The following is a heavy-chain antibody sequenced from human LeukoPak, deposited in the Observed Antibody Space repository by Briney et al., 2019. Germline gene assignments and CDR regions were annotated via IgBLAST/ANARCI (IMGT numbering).Heavy chain of an antibody. Sequence: SETLSLTCTVSGGSISSTTYYWGWLRQPPGQGLEWIGSIYYSGSILYNPSLKSRVNVSVDTSKNQFSLKLSSVTAADTAVYYCARHSGLPHAMDYWGQGTLVTVSS. CDR2: IYYSGSI. D-gene: IGHD5/OR15-5a*01. CDR1: GGSISSTTYY. CDR3: ARHSGLPHAMDY. V-gene: IGHV4-39*01. J-gene: IGHJ4*02.